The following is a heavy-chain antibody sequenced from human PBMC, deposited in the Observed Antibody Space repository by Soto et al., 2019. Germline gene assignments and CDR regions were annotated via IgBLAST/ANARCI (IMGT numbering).Heavy chain of an antibody. CDR1: GFTFSNAW. V-gene: IGHV3-15*01. D-gene: IGHD3-3*01. J-gene: IGHJ6*04. CDR3: TTDRSITIFPRDV. Sequence: EVQLVESGGGLVKPGGSLRLSCAASGFTFSNAWMSWVRQAPGKGLEWVGRIKSKTDGGTTDYAAPVKGRFTISRDDSKNTLYLQMNSLKTEATAVYYCTTDRSITIFPRDVWGKGTTVTVSS. CDR2: IKSKTDGGTT.